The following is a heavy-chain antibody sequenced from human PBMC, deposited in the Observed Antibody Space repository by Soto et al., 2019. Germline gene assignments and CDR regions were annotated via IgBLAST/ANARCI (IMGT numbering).Heavy chain of an antibody. V-gene: IGHV1-18*01. CDR3: ARDRIPLLWCGELLDY. J-gene: IGHJ4*02. CDR1: GYTFTSYG. CDR2: ISAYNGNT. Sequence: QVQLVQSGAEVKKPGASVKVSCKASGYTFTSYGISWVRQAPGQGLEWMGWISAYNGNTNYAQKLQGRVTMTTDTTTSTAHMELRGLRSDDTAVYYCARDRIPLLWCGELLDYWGQGTLVTVSS. D-gene: IGHD3-10*01.